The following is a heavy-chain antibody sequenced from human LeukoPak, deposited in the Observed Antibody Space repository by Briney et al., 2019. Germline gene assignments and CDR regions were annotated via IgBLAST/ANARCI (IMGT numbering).Heavy chain of an antibody. CDR1: GYTFTGYY. V-gene: IGHV1-18*04. J-gene: IGHJ4*02. D-gene: IGHD3-16*01. Sequence: ASVKVSCKASGYTFTGYYMHWVRQAPGQGLEWMGWISAYNGNTNYAQKLQGRVTMTTDTSTSTAYMELRSLRSDDTAVYYCARVGGNDPADYWGQGTLVTVSS. CDR2: ISAYNGNT. CDR3: ARVGGNDPADY.